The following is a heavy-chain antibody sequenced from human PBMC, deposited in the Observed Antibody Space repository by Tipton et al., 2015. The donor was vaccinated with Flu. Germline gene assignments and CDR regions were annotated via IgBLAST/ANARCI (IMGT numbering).Heavy chain of an antibody. J-gene: IGHJ6*02. Sequence: SLRLSCVASGFTFDDYSMHWVRHSPGRGLEWVAGTNWKGNTAGYADSVRGRFTISRDNGKNSLYLQMDGLRGDDTAVYFCAKDNKMDASMDYYYHHGMDVWGHGASVTVSS. CDR3: AKDNKMDASMDYYYHHGMDV. CDR1: GFTFDDYS. D-gene: IGHD5-18*01. CDR2: TNWKGNTA. V-gene: IGHV3-9*01.